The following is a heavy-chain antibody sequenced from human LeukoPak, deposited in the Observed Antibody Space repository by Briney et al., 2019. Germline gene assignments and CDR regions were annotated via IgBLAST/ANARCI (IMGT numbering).Heavy chain of an antibody. Sequence: GGSLRLSCAASGFTFSSYAMSWVRQAPGKGLEWVSAISGSGDNTYYADSAKGRFTISRDNSKNTLYLQMNSLRAEDTAVYYCAKPRRPTGTTVYYYYGMDVWGQGTTVTVSS. CDR3: AKPRRPTGTTVYYYYGMDV. CDR1: GFTFSSYA. V-gene: IGHV3-23*01. CDR2: ISGSGDNT. J-gene: IGHJ6*02. D-gene: IGHD1-1*01.